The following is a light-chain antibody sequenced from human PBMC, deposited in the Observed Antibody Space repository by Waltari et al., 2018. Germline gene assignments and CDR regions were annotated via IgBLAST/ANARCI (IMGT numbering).Light chain of an antibody. V-gene: IGLV3-19*01. CDR2: GKN. J-gene: IGLJ3*02. CDR1: SLRSYY. CDR3: NSLDSSGNHWV. Sequence: SSELTQDPAVSVALGQTVRITCQGDSLRSYYASWYQQKPGQAPVLVIYGKNNRPSGIPDRFTGSNSGNTASLTITGAQAEDEADYYCNSLDSSGNHWVFGGGTKLTVL.